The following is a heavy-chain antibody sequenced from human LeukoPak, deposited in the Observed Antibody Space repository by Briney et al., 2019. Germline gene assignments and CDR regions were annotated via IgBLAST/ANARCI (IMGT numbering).Heavy chain of an antibody. Sequence: EASVKVSCKASGYTFTSYGISWVRQAPGQGLEWMGWISAYNGNTNYAQKLQGRVTMTTDTSTSTAYMELRSLRSDDTAVYYCARRRVVSSSWSSSGDYYYMDVWGKGTTVTVSS. CDR3: ARRRVVSSSWSSSGDYYYMDV. V-gene: IGHV1-18*01. D-gene: IGHD6-13*01. CDR1: GYTFTSYG. J-gene: IGHJ6*03. CDR2: ISAYNGNT.